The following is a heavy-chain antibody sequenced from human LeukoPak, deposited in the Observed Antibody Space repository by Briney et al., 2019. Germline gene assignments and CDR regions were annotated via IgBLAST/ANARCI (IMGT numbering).Heavy chain of an antibody. CDR1: GLTFSSYW. J-gene: IGHJ4*02. CDR3: ARGVKYQLPYFDY. Sequence: PGGSLRLSCAASGLTFSSYWMSWVRQAPGTGLEGVANIKQDGSEKYYVDSVKGRFTISRDNAKNSLYLQMNSLRAEDTAVYYCARGVKYQLPYFDYWGQGTLVTVSS. V-gene: IGHV3-7*01. D-gene: IGHD2-2*01. CDR2: IKQDGSEK.